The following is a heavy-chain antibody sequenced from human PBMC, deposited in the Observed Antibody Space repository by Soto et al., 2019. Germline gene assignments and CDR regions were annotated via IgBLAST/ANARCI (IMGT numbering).Heavy chain of an antibody. J-gene: IGHJ4*02. D-gene: IGHD6-13*01. CDR3: VKDISTSWPSPLDY. V-gene: IGHV3-64D*06. Sequence: VGSLRLSCSASGFTFSSYAMHWVRQAPGKGLEYVSAISSNGGSTYYADSVKGRFTISRDNSKNTLYLQMSSLRAEDTAVYYCVKDISTSWPSPLDYWGQGTLVTVSS. CDR2: ISSNGGST. CDR1: GFTFSSYA.